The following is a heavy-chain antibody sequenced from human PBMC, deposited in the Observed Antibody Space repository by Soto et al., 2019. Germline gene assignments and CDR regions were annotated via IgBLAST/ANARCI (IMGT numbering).Heavy chain of an antibody. J-gene: IGHJ4*02. CDR3: ARAGGTTVTGPWHFDS. Sequence: QVQLEESGGGVVQPGRSLRLSCAASGFTFNTYSMHWVRQPPGKGLEWLAAIWYDGTQKYYADSVKGRFIISRDNSKKTLYLEMNSLRAEDTAVYYCARAGGTTVTGPWHFDSWGQGTLVTVSS. D-gene: IGHD4-17*01. CDR2: IWYDGTQK. V-gene: IGHV3-33*01. CDR1: GFTFNTYS.